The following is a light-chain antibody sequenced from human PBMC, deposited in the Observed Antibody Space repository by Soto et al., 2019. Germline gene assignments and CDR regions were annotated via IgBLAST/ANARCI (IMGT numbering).Light chain of an antibody. CDR3: QSYHGSLSGSEV. J-gene: IGLJ2*01. CDR1: SANIGAGYH. CDR2: DNN. Sequence: QSVLTQPPSVSGAPGQRVTISCTGSSANIGAGYHVHWYQQLPGTAPKLLIFDNNNRPSGVPDRFSGSKSGTSASLAITGLQAEDEADYYCQSYHGSLSGSEVFGGGTQLTVL. V-gene: IGLV1-40*01.